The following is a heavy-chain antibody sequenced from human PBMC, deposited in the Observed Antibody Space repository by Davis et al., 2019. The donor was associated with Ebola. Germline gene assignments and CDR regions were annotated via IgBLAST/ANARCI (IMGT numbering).Heavy chain of an antibody. CDR1: GYTFTSYY. D-gene: IGHD6-13*01. J-gene: IGHJ6*02. CDR2: INPNSGGT. Sequence: ASVKVSCKASGYTFTSYYMHWVRQAPGQGLEWMGWINPNSGGTNYAQKFQGWVTMTRDTSISTAYMELSRLRSDDTAVYYCARYARIAAAGTIYYYGMDVWGQGTTVTVSS. V-gene: IGHV1-2*04. CDR3: ARYARIAAAGTIYYYGMDV.